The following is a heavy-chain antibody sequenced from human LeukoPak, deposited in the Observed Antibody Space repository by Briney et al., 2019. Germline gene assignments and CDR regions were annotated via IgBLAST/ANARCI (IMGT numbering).Heavy chain of an antibody. J-gene: IGHJ3*02. D-gene: IGHD5-12*01. V-gene: IGHV3-33*01. CDR2: IWYDGSNK. CDR1: GFTFSSYG. Sequence: PGGSLRLSCAASGFTFSSYGMHWVRQAPGKGLEWVAVIWYDGSNKYYADSVKGRFTISRDNSKNTLYLQMNSLRAEDTAVYYCARGVRYRPPYSDAFDIWGQGTMVTVSS. CDR3: ARGVRYRPPYSDAFDI.